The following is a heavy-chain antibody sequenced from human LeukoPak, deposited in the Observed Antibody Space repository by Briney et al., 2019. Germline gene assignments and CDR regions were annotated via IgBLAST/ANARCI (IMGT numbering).Heavy chain of an antibody. V-gene: IGHV3-21*04. CDR2: ISSSSSYI. Sequence: GGSLRLSCAASGFTFSSYSMNWVRQAPGKGLEWVSSISSSSSYIYYADSVKGRFTNSRDNAKNSLYLQMNSLRAEDTALYYCARGEYTGTSWRLFDVWGKGTTVTVSS. CDR1: GFTFSSYS. D-gene: IGHD6-13*01. CDR3: ARGEYTGTSWRLFDV. J-gene: IGHJ6*04.